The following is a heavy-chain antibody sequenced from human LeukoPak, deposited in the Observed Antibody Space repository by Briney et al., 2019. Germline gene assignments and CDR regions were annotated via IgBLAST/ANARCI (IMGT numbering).Heavy chain of an antibody. Sequence: SETLSLTCTVYGGSFSSYSWTWIRQPPGKGLEWIGEISDRGRTTYDPSLKSRVTISVDTAKNQFSLNLSSVTAADTGVYYCARGGWYRFFDYWGRGTLVTVSS. CDR2: ISDRGRT. CDR3: ARGGWYRFFDY. CDR1: GGSFSSYS. J-gene: IGHJ4*02. D-gene: IGHD6-19*01. V-gene: IGHV4-34*01.